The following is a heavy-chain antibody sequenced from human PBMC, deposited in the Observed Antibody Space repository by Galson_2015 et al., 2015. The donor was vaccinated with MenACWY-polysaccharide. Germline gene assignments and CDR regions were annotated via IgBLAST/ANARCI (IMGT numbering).Heavy chain of an antibody. J-gene: IGHJ5*02. CDR2: IYYRGSI. CDR3: ARAGVIAVARFDP. Sequence: SETLSLTCPVSGASISSRNYYWGWLRQHPGKGLEWIGSIYYRGSIHYTPSLKSRVPMSVDMSTNKFHLTLTSLTAAYTAVYYCARAGVIAVARFDPWGQGTLATVSS. CDR1: GASISSRNYY. D-gene: IGHD2-21*01. V-gene: IGHV4-39*06.